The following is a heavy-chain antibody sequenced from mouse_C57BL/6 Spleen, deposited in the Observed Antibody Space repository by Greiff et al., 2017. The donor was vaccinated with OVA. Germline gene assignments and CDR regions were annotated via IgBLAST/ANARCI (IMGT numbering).Heavy chain of an antibody. J-gene: IGHJ4*01. V-gene: IGHV1-55*01. Sequence: QVQLQQPGAELVKPGASVKMSCKASGYTFTSYWITWVKQRPGQGLEWIGDIYPGSGSTNYNEKFKSKATLTVDPSSSTAYMQLSSLTSEDSAVYYCAREGFITTVVAPLAMDYWGQGTSVTVSS. CDR3: AREGFITTVVAPLAMDY. D-gene: IGHD1-1*01. CDR1: GYTFTSYW. CDR2: IYPGSGST.